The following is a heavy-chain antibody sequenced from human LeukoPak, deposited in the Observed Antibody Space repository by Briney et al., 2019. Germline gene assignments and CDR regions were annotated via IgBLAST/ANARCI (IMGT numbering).Heavy chain of an antibody. V-gene: IGHV1-2*02. CDR1: GYTFTGYY. J-gene: IGHJ5*02. Sequence: EASVKVSCKASGYTFTGYYMHWVRQAPGQGPEWMGWINPNSGGTNYAQKFQGRVTITADKSTSTAYMELSSLRSEDTAVYYCARDFRVAVAAGWFDPWGQGTLVTVSS. CDR2: INPNSGGT. D-gene: IGHD6-19*01. CDR3: ARDFRVAVAAGWFDP.